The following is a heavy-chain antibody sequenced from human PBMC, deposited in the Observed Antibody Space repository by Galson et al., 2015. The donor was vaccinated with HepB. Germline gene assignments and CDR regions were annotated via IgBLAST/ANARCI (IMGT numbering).Heavy chain of an antibody. CDR1: GFTIHNHA. V-gene: IGHV3-23*01. J-gene: IGHJ4*02. Sequence: SLRLSCAASGFTIHNHAMTWVRQAPGKGLEWVSLISGNGGSTYYADSVKGRFTISRDNSRNTLYLQMNSLRAEDTAIYYCARVGDYDFWSGYSGFDYWGQGTLVTVSS. CDR3: ARVGDYDFWSGYSGFDY. D-gene: IGHD3-3*01. CDR2: ISGNGGST.